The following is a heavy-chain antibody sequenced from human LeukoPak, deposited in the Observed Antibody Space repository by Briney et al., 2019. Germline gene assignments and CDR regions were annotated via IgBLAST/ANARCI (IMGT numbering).Heavy chain of an antibody. V-gene: IGHV4-4*07. CDR3: ARCNYYDSSGYYRAEYFQH. CDR2: IYTSGST. CDR1: GGSISSYY. Sequence: PSETLSLTCTVSGGSISSYYWSWIRQPAGKGLEWIGRIYTSGSTNYKPSLKSRVTMSVDTSKNQFSLKLSSVTAADTAVYYCARCNYYDSSGYYRAEYFQHWGQGTLVTVSS. J-gene: IGHJ1*01. D-gene: IGHD3-22*01.